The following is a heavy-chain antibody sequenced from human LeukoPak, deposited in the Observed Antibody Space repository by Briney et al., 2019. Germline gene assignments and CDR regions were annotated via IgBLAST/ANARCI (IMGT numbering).Heavy chain of an antibody. CDR1: GFTFSSYS. Sequence: GGSLRLSCAASGFTFSSYSMNWVRQAPGKGLEWVSSISSSSSYIYYADSVKGRFTISRDNAKNSLYLQMNSLRAEDTAVYYCARGSTDYDFWSGYSWFDPWGQGTLVTVSS. J-gene: IGHJ5*02. CDR2: ISSSSSYI. CDR3: ARGSTDYDFWSGYSWFDP. V-gene: IGHV3-21*01. D-gene: IGHD3-3*01.